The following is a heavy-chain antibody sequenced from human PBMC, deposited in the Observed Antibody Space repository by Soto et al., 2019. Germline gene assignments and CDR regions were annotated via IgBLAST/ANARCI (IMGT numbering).Heavy chain of an antibody. Sequence: SQTLSLTCAISGDSVSSNSATWNWIRQSPSRGLEWLGRTYYRSKWYNDYAVSVKSRITINPDTSKNQLSLQVNSVSPEDTAVYYCARESYGSGSYDGMDVWGLGTTVTVSS. V-gene: IGHV6-1*01. CDR2: TYYRSKWYN. CDR3: ARESYGSGSYDGMDV. CDR1: GDSVSSNSAT. D-gene: IGHD3-10*01. J-gene: IGHJ6*02.